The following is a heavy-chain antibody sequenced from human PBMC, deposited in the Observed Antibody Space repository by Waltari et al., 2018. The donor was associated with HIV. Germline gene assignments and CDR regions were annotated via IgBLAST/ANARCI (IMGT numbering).Heavy chain of an antibody. D-gene: IGHD4-17*01. Sequence: GQLVEPGGGLVQPGGSLRLSCTASAVTSRTYWMSWVRQGPGKGLEWVANIRQDGSEKYYVDSVEGRFTISRDNAKTSLYLQMNSLRAEETAVYYCARVMTTVTFFDYWGQGTLVTISS. CDR2: IRQDGSEK. CDR1: AVTSRTYW. V-gene: IGHV3-7*01. J-gene: IGHJ4*02. CDR3: ARVMTTVTFFDY.